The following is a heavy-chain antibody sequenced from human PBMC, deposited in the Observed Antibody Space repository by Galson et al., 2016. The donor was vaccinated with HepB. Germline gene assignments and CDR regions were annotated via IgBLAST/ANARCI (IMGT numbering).Heavy chain of an antibody. CDR1: GFTFSTYG. J-gene: IGHJ4*02. D-gene: IGHD2-2*01. CDR2: VWYDGSNE. V-gene: IGHV3-33*01. Sequence: SLRLSCAASGFTFSTYGMHWVRQAPGKGLEWVAAVWYDGSNERYADSVEGRCTIFKDIFKSTLSLQLKSLRPEDTAVYYCARDSGSGVVVPVASPRLDYWGQGTLVTVSS. CDR3: ARDSGSGVVVPVASPRLDY.